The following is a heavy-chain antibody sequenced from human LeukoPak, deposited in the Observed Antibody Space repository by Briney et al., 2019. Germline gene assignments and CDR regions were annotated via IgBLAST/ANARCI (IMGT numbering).Heavy chain of an antibody. Sequence: GGSLRLSCAASGFTFSSYSMNWVRQAPGKGLEWVSSISSSSSYIYYADSVKGRFTISRDNAKNSLYLQMNSLRAEDTAVYYCARAAPPTYYDFWSGYYYWGQGTLVTVSS. V-gene: IGHV3-21*01. J-gene: IGHJ4*02. D-gene: IGHD3-3*01. CDR1: GFTFSSYS. CDR3: ARAAPPTYYDFWSGYYY. CDR2: ISSSSSYI.